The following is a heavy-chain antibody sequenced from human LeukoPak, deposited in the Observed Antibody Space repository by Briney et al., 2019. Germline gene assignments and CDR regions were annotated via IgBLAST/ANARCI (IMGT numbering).Heavy chain of an antibody. CDR2: INTSGNT. J-gene: IGHJ6*03. V-gene: IGHV4-4*07. Sequence: PSETLSLTCTVSGGSISRYYWSWIRQPAGKGLEWIGRINTSGNTKYNPSLESRVTMSVDKSKNQFSLKLSSVTAADTAVYYCARSDPYYYMDVWGKGTTVTVSS. CDR1: GGSISRYY. CDR3: ARSDPYYYMDV.